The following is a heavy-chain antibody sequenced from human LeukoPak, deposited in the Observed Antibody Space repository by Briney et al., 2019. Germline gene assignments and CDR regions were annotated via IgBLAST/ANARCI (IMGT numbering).Heavy chain of an antibody. D-gene: IGHD3-3*01. CDR2: ISGSGGST. CDR3: ARDSRFLEWLKVGQPDV. J-gene: IGHJ6*04. V-gene: IGHV3-23*01. CDR1: GFTFSSYG. Sequence: GGSLRLSCAASGFTFSSYGMGWVRQAPGKGLEWVSAISGSGGSTYYADSVKGRFTISRDNSKNTLYLQMNSLRAEDTAVYYCARDSRFLEWLKVGQPDVWGKGTTVTVSS.